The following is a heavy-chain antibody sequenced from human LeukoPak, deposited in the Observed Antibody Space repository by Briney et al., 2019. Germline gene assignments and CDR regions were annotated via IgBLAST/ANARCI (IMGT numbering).Heavy chain of an antibody. J-gene: IGHJ4*02. D-gene: IGHD1-1*01. V-gene: IGHV3-23*01. Sequence: GGSLRLSCAASGFIFSNYVMTWVRQAPGKGPEWVSSITSSSDLTYYADSVKGRFTISRDNSKNTLYLQMNSLRVEDTAVYYCVKYEYNWYEDHWGQGTLVTVSS. CDR1: GFIFSNYV. CDR2: ITSSSDLT. CDR3: VKYEYNWYEDH.